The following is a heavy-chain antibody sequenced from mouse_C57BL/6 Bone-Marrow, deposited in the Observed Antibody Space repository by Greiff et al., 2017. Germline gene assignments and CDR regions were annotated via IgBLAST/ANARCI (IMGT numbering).Heavy chain of an antibody. CDR1: GFSFNTYA. J-gene: IGHJ4*01. Sequence: EVMLVESGGGLVQPKGSLKLSCAASGFSFNTYAMNWVRQAPGKGLEWVARIRSKSNNYATYYADSVKDRFTISRDDSESMLYLQMNNLKTEDTAMYYCVRHPYGSSYGYYAMDYWGQGTSVTVSS. CDR2: IRSKSNNYAT. CDR3: VRHPYGSSYGYYAMDY. D-gene: IGHD1-1*01. V-gene: IGHV10-1*01.